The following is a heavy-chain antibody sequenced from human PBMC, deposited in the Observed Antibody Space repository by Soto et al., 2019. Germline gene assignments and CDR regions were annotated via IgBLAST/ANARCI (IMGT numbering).Heavy chain of an antibody. CDR2: ISAYNGNT. J-gene: IGHJ6*03. V-gene: IGHV1-18*01. Sequence: ASVKVSCKASGYTFTSYGISWVRQAPGQGLEWMGWISAYNGNTNYAQKLQGRVTVTTDTSTSTAYMELRSLRSDDTAVYYCARDLVPHYYYYYMDVWGKGTTVTVSS. D-gene: IGHD2-8*01. CDR1: GYTFTSYG. CDR3: ARDLVPHYYYYYMDV.